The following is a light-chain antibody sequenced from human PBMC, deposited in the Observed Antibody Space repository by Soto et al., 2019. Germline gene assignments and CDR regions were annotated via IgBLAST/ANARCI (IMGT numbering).Light chain of an antibody. CDR1: QSVSSN. V-gene: IGKV3-15*01. Sequence: EIVMTQSPATLSVSPGERATLSCRTSQSVSSNLAWYQQRPGQAPRLFIYGASTRATGIPARFSGSGSGTEFTLTISSLQSEDFAVYYCQQYNNWPPITFGQGTRLEIK. J-gene: IGKJ5*01. CDR2: GAS. CDR3: QQYNNWPPIT.